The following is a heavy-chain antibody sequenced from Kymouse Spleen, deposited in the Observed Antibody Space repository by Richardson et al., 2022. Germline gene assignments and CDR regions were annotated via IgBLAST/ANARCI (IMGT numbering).Heavy chain of an antibody. J-gene: IGHJ5*02. V-gene: IGHV4-39*01. CDR2: IYYSGST. D-gene: IGHD3-10*01. Sequence: QLQLQESGPGLVKPSETLSLTCTVSGGSISSSSYYWGWIRQPPGKGLEWIGSIYYSGSTYYNPSLKSRVTISVDTSKNQFSLKLSSVTAADTAVYYCARRYYYGSGSYLNWFDPWGQGTLVTVSS. CDR3: ARRYYYGSGSYLNWFDP. CDR1: GGSISSSSYY.